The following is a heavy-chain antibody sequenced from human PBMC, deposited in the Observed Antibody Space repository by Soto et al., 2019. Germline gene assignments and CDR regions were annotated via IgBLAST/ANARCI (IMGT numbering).Heavy chain of an antibody. V-gene: IGHV1-69*01. CDR2: IITFFGAA. Sequence: QVQLVQSGAEVRKPGSPVRVSCKASGGRFSTYAFNWVRQAPGQGLEWLGGIITFFGAAMYAQKFQGRVTITADDLTTTAYMELSGLRSEDTAVYYCARGGKERFRGPGMDVWGQGTTVTVSS. CDR1: GGRFSTYA. CDR3: ARGGKERFRGPGMDV. D-gene: IGHD1-1*01. J-gene: IGHJ6*02.